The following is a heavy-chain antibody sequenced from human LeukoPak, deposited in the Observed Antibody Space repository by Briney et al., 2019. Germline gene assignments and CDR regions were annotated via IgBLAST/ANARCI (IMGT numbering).Heavy chain of an antibody. CDR2: ISSSGSTI. Sequence: PGGSLRLSCAASGFTFSDYYMSWIRQAPGKGLEWVSYISSSGSTIYYADSVKGRFTISRDNAKNSLYLQMNSLRAEDTAVYYCARDHRYFDWFRNWFDPWGQGTLVTVSS. CDR1: GFTFSDYY. D-gene: IGHD3-9*01. J-gene: IGHJ5*02. V-gene: IGHV3-11*01. CDR3: ARDHRYFDWFRNWFDP.